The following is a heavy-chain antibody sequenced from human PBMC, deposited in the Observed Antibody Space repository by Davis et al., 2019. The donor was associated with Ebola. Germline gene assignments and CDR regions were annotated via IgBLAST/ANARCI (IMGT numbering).Heavy chain of an antibody. Sequence: KVSCKASGGTFSSYAISWVRQMPGKGLEWMGRIDPSDSYTNYSPSFQGHVTISADKSISTAYLQWSSLKASDTAMYYCARVRNKQLVGSDYWGQGTLVTVSS. CDR3: ARVRNKQLVGSDY. CDR1: GGTFSSYA. D-gene: IGHD6-6*01. CDR2: IDPSDSYT. V-gene: IGHV5-10-1*01. J-gene: IGHJ4*02.